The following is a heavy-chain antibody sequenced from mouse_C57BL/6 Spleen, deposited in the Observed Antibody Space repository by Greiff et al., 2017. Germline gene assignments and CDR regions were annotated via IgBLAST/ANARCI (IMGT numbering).Heavy chain of an antibody. D-gene: IGHD1-1*02. CDR3: AGDGGNYAMDY. Sequence: QVQLQQPGTELVKPGASVKLSCKASGYTFTSYWMHWVKQRPGQGLEWIGNINPSNGYTNYNEKFKSKATLTADKSSSTAYMQLRSLTSEDSAVYYCAGDGGNYAMDYWGQGTSVTVSS. CDR2: INPSNGYT. J-gene: IGHJ4*01. V-gene: IGHV1-53*01. CDR1: GYTFTSYW.